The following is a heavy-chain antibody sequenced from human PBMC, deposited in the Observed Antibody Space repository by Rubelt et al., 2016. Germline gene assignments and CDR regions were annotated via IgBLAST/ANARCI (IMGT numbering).Heavy chain of an antibody. J-gene: IGHJ4*02. D-gene: IGHD3-10*01. CDR1: GFIFSNYA. Sequence: GRSLRLSCAPSGFIFSNYAMHWVRQAPGKGLEWVAIIWYDGSDKYYSDSVKGRFTISRDNSKNTLHLQMNSLRADDTAVYYCARGRGSGRGETYYFDYWGQGTLVTVSS. CDR3: ARGRGSGRGETYYFDY. CDR2: IWYDGSDK. V-gene: IGHV3-33*01.